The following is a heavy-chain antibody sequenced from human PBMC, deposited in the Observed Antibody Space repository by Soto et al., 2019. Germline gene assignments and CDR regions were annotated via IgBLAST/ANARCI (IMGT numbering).Heavy chain of an antibody. D-gene: IGHD2-2*01. V-gene: IGHV4-4*07. J-gene: IGHJ4*02. CDR3: ARACSSNSCYDVFDY. CDR2: IYTSGST. CDR1: GGSISSYY. Sequence: QVQLQESGPGLLKPSETLSLTCTVSGGSISSYYWSWIRQPAGKGLEWIGRIYTSGSTNYNPSRRSRVTMSVDTSKNQFSLTLSSVTAADTAVYYCARACSSNSCYDVFDYWGQGTLLTVSS.